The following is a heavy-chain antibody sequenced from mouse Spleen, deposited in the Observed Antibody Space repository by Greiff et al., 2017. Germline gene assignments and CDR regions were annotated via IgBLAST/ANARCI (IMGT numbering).Heavy chain of an antibody. J-gene: IGHJ2*01. D-gene: IGHD2-10*01. V-gene: IGHV5-12*02. CDR2: ISNGGGST. CDR3: ARHTYYGTFDY. Sequence: DVKLVESGGGLVQPGGSLKLSCATSGFTFSDYYMYWVRQTPEKRLEWVAYISNGGGSTYYPDTVKGRFTISRDNAKNTLYLQMSRLKSEDTAMYYCARHTYYGTFDYWGQGTTLTVSS. CDR1: GFTFSDYY.